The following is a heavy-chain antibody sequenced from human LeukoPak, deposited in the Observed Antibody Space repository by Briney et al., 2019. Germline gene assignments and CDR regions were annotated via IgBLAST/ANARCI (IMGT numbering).Heavy chain of an antibody. Sequence: GESLKISCKGSGYSFTSYWIGWVRQMPGKGLEWMGIIYPGDSDTGYSPSFQGQVTISADKSISTAYLQWSSLKASDTAMYYCARLRSSGWYGGNYGMDVWGQGTTVTVSS. V-gene: IGHV5-51*01. J-gene: IGHJ6*02. CDR3: ARLRSSGWYGGNYGMDV. D-gene: IGHD6-19*01. CDR2: IYPGDSDT. CDR1: GYSFTSYW.